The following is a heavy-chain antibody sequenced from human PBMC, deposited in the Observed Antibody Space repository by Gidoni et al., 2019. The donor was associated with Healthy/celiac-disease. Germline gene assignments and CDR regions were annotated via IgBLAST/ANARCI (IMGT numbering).Heavy chain of an antibody. V-gene: IGHV3-33*01. J-gene: IGHJ3*02. CDR2: IGYDGSKK. Sequence: QVQLVESGGGVVQPGRSLRLSCAASVFPFSSYGMHWVRQAPGKGLEWVAVIGYDGSKKYYADSVKGRFTISRDNSKNTLYLQMNSLRAEDTAVYYCARDIFRVTVTTENDAFDIWGQGTMVTVSS. CDR3: ARDIFRVTVTTENDAFDI. CDR1: VFPFSSYG. D-gene: IGHD4-17*01.